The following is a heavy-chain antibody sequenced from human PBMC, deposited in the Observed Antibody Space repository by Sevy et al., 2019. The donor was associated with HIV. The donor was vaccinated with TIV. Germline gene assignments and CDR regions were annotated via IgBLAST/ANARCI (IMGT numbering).Heavy chain of an antibody. CDR3: ARGYCSGGSCYRRYYYYGMDV. CDR2: ISYDGSNK. Sequence: GGSLRLSCAASGFTFSSYAMHWVRQAPGKGLEWVAVISYDGSNKYYADSVKGRFTISRGNSKNTLYLKTNSLRAEDTAVYYCARGYCSGGSCYRRYYYYGMDVWGQGTTVTISS. D-gene: IGHD2-15*01. CDR1: GFTFSSYA. V-gene: IGHV3-30-3*01. J-gene: IGHJ6*02.